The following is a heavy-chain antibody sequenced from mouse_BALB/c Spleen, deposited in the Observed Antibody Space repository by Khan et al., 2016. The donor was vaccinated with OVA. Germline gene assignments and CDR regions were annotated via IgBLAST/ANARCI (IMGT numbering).Heavy chain of an antibody. J-gene: IGHJ2*01. CDR1: GYSITSGYG. CDR2: ISYSGST. V-gene: IGHV3-2*02. D-gene: IGHD1-2*01. Sequence: DVQLQESGPGLVKPSQSLSLTCTVTGYSITSGYGWNWIRQFPGNKLDWMGYISYSGSTNYNPSLKSRISITREPSKNQFFLQLNSVTTEDTATYYRARTARIKYWGQGTTLTVSA. CDR3: ARTARIKY.